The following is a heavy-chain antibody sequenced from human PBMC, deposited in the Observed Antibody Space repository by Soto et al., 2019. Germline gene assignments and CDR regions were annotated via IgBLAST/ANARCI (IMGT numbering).Heavy chain of an antibody. Sequence: ASVKVSCKASGYTFTSYAMHWVRQAPGQRLEWMGWINAGNGNTKYSQKFQGRVTITRDTSASTAYMELSSLRSEDTAVYYCARDRPEYSSSVGSDPWGQGTLVTVS. V-gene: IGHV1-3*01. D-gene: IGHD6-6*01. CDR2: INAGNGNT. CDR3: ARDRPEYSSSVGSDP. CDR1: GYTFTSYA. J-gene: IGHJ5*02.